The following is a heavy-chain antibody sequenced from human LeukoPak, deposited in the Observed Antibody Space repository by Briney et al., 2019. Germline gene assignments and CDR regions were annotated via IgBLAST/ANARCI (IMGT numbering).Heavy chain of an antibody. Sequence: PSETLSLTCTVSGGSISSGSYYWSWIRQPAGKGLEWIGRIYTSGGTNYNPSLKSRVTISVDTSKNQFSLKLSSVTAADTAVYYCARGNYYYYMDVWGKGTTVTVSS. D-gene: IGHD2/OR15-2a*01. J-gene: IGHJ6*03. CDR2: IYTSGGT. V-gene: IGHV4-61*02. CDR3: ARGNYYYYMDV. CDR1: GGSISSGSYY.